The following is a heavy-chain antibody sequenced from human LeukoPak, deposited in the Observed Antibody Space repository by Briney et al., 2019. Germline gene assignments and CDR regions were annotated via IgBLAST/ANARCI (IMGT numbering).Heavy chain of an antibody. V-gene: IGHV3-64*01. J-gene: IGHJ6*04. D-gene: IGHD1-1*01. CDR3: ARDGTLDV. Sequence: GGSLRLSCAASGFTFTSYPMHWVRQAPGKGLEYVSAISSNGGSTYYAHSVKGRFTISRDNAKNSLYLQMNSLRAEDTAVYYCARDGTLDVWGKGTTVTVSS. CDR1: GFTFTSYP. CDR2: ISSNGGST.